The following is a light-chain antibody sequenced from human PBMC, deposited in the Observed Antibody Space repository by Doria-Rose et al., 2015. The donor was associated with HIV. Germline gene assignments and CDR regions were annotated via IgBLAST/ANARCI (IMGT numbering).Light chain of an antibody. V-gene: IGKV3-20*01. Sequence: EIVLTQSPGTLSLSPGERATLSCRASQSFSSTYLAWYQQKPGLAPSLLIYDGSTRATGIPDRFSASGSGTDFTLTINRLEPEDFALYYCHQYGTSWTFGQGTEVEI. CDR2: DGS. CDR1: QSFSSTY. CDR3: HQYGTSWT. J-gene: IGKJ1*01.